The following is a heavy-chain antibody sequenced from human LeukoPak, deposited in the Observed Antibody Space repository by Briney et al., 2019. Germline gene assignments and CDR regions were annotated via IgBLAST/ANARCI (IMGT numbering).Heavy chain of an antibody. CDR1: GFTFSSYA. V-gene: IGHV3-30-3*01. CDR2: ISYDGSNK. D-gene: IGHD4-11*01. Sequence: GGSLRLSCAASGFTFSSYAMDGGRQAPGKGLGWVAVISYDGSNKYYADSVKGRFTISRDNSKKTLYLQMNSLRAEDTAVYYCGRDLSMTTVTTIDCWGQGTLVTASS. CDR3: GRDLSMTTVTTIDC. J-gene: IGHJ4*02.